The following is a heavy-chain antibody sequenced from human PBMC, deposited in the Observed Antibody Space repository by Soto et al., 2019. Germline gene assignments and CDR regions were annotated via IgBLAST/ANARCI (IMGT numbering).Heavy chain of an antibody. J-gene: IGHJ4*02. CDR3: ARRGVIPDY. V-gene: IGHV1-18*01. D-gene: IGHD2-21*01. CDR1: GYTFTSFG. Sequence: ASVKVSCKASGYTFTSFGVTWVRQAPGQGLEWMGWISADNGNTNYAQKLQDRVTMTTDTSTSTAYMELRSLTSDDTAVYYCARRGVIPDYWGQGTLVTVYS. CDR2: ISADNGNT.